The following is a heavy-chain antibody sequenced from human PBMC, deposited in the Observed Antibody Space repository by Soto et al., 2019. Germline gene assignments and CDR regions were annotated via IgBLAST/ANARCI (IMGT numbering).Heavy chain of an antibody. J-gene: IGHJ4*02. CDR3: ARDALELYFDY. V-gene: IGHV4-59*01. D-gene: IGHD1-7*01. CDR2: IYYSGST. Sequence: SETLSLTCTVSGGSISSYYWSWIRQPPGKGLEWIGYIYYSGSTNYNPSLKSRVTISVDTSKNQFSLKLSSVTAADTAVYYCARDALELYFDYWGQGTLVTVSS. CDR1: GGSISSYY.